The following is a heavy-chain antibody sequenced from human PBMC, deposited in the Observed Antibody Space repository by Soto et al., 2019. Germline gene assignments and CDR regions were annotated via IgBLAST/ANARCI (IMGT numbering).Heavy chain of an antibody. V-gene: IGHV4-39*01. J-gene: IGHJ4*02. CDR2: TYYTGST. CDR3: VSGPGTTADY. Sequence: QLQLQESGPGLVKPSETLSLTCTVSGGSISSTRYYWGWIRQPPGKGLEWIGTTYYTGSTYYNPSLKSRVTISVDMSKHQFSLKVRSVTAADTAVYYCVSGPGTTADYWGQGTLVTVSS. CDR1: GGSISSTRYY. D-gene: IGHD1-1*01.